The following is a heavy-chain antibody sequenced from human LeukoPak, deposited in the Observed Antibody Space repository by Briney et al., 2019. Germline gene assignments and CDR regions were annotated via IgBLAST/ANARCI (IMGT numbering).Heavy chain of an antibody. V-gene: IGHV3-74*01. CDR3: ARDDNSGSVDDY. CDR2: IYIEGDDR. Sequence: PGGALRLSCAASGFTFSNYWMHWVRQAPGKGLVWGSRIYIEGDDRNYADSVKGRFTISRDDPKNTLYLQMNRLRAEDTAVYYCARDDNSGSVDDYWGQGTLVTVSS. D-gene: IGHD3-22*01. J-gene: IGHJ4*02. CDR1: GFTFSNYW.